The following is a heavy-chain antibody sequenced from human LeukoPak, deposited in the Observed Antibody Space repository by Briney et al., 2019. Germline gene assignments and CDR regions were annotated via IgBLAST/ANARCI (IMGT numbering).Heavy chain of an antibody. D-gene: IGHD2-2*01. CDR2: IYYSGST. J-gene: IGHJ6*02. V-gene: IGHV4-59*01. CDR1: GGSISSYY. CDR3: ARDQRYCSSTSCYHGMDV. Sequence: SETLSLTCTVSGGSISSYYWSWIRQPPGEGLEWIGYIYYSGSTNYNPSLKSRVTISVDTSKNQFSLKLSSVTAADTAVYYCARDQRYCSSTSCYHGMDVWGQGTTVTVSS.